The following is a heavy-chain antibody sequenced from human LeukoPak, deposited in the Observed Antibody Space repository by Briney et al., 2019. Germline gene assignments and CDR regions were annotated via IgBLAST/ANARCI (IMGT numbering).Heavy chain of an antibody. CDR1: GFTFTSFA. J-gene: IGHJ4*02. CDR3: ARGLPYSISDY. V-gene: IGHV3-23*01. Sequence: GGSLRLSCAASGFTFTSFAMSWVRQAPGKGLEWVSDISIGGTTTYYADSVKGRFTISRDNARNTLYLQMNSLRVEDTAVYYCARGLPYSISDYWGQGTLVSVSS. D-gene: IGHD6-13*01. CDR2: ISIGGTTT.